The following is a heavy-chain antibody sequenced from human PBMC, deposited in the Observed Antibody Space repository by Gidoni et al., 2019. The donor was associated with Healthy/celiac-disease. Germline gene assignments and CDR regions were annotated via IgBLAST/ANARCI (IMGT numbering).Heavy chain of an antibody. D-gene: IGHD6-13*01. CDR3: ARLRTAAQGY. CDR2: INHSGST. Sequence: QVQLQQWGAGLLKPSETLSLTCAVYGGSFSGYYWSWIRQPPGKGLEWIGEINHSGSTNYNPSLKSRVTISVDTSKNQFSLKLSSVTAADTAVYYCARLRTAAQGYWGQGTLVTVSS. J-gene: IGHJ4*02. CDR1: GGSFSGYY. V-gene: IGHV4-34*01.